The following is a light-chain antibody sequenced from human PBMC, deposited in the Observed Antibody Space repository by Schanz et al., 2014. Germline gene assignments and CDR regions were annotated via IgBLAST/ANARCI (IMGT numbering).Light chain of an antibody. CDR3: GAWDRSLSGEV. V-gene: IGLV1-44*01. Sequence: QSVLTQPPSASATPGLRVTISCSGSSSNIGSNPVNWYQQLPGAAPKLLIYGNYRRPSGVPDRFSGSRSGTSASLAITGLQAEDEADYYCGAWDRSLSGEVFGTGTKLTVL. J-gene: IGLJ1*01. CDR2: GNY. CDR1: SSNIGSNP.